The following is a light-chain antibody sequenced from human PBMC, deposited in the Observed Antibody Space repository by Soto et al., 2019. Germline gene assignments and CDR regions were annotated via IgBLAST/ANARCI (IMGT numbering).Light chain of an antibody. J-gene: IGKJ1*01. CDR3: PPYNSA. CDR2: AAC. V-gene: IGKV1-17*01. Sequence: DIQMTQSPSSLSTSVGDRVTITWRASQGTGHDSGWCQRKLGKAPKRLINAACNLQGGVPSRLSGSASGTELTLTISSLQPEEFATYYCPPYNSAFGQGTKVEIK. CDR1: QGTGHD.